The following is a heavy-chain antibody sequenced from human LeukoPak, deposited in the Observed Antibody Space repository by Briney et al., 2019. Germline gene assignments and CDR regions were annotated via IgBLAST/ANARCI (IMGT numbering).Heavy chain of an antibody. D-gene: IGHD1-14*01. CDR3: SGRNSSRSPRAY. CDR2: IRPDGNEK. CDR1: GLTFTDFW. J-gene: IGHJ4*02. V-gene: IGHV3-7*01. Sequence: GGSLRLSCAASGLTFTDFWMNWVRLAPGRGLEWLANIRPDGNEKYYVDSVKGRFAISRDNAKNEVYLEMNSLRAEDTGVYYCSGRNSSRSPRAYWGQGTLVSVSS.